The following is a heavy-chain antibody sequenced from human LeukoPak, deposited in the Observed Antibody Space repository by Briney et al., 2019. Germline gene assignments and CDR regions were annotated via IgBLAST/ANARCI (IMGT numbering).Heavy chain of an antibody. CDR1: GFTFSSYW. D-gene: IGHD3-22*01. J-gene: IGHJ4*02. CDR2: IKQDGSEK. CDR3: ARDHPYYYDSSGYYLDY. Sequence: GGSLRLSCAASGFTFSSYWMSWARQAPGKGLEWVANIKQDGSEKYYVDSVKGRFTISRDNAKNSLYLQMNSLRAEDTAVYYCARDHPYYYDSSGYYLDYWGQGTLVTVSS. V-gene: IGHV3-7*01.